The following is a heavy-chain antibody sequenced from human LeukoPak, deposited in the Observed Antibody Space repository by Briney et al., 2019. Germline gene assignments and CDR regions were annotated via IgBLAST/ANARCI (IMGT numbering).Heavy chain of an antibody. J-gene: IGHJ6*03. CDR2: INPDSGGT. CDR1: GYSFTDYY. V-gene: IGHV1-2*02. CDR3: ARGGHYYYYTMDV. Sequence: ASVKLSCTSSGYSFTDYYMHWVRQAPGQGLESMGWINPDSGGTNYPQKFQGRVTMTRDTSISTAYMELSRLRSDDTAVYYCARGGHYYYYTMDVWGKGTTVTVSS.